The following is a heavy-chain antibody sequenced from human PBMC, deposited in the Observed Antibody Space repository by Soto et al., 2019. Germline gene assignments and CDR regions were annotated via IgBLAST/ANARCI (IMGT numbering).Heavy chain of an antibody. CDR1: GGSISSYC. CDR3: ARVGDSSGYRAFDI. V-gene: IGHV4-59*01. Sequence: SETLSLTCTVSGGSISSYCWSWIRQPPGKGLEWIGYIYYSGSTNYNPSLKSRVTISVDTSKNQFSLKLSSVTAADTAVYYCARVGDSSGYRAFDIWGQGTMVTVSS. J-gene: IGHJ3*02. CDR2: IYYSGST. D-gene: IGHD3-22*01.